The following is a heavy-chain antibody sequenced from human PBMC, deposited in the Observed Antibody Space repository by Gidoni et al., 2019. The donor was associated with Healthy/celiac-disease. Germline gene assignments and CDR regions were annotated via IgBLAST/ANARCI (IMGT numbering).Heavy chain of an antibody. V-gene: IGHV3-13*01. CDR1: GFTFISSD. CDR3: ARGMGRYFDWSDYGMDV. Sequence: EVQLVESGGGLVQPGGSLRLTCAASGFTFISSDMYWVRQATVKGLEGVSAIGTDSDTYYPGSVKGRFTISRENAKNSLDLQMNSLRAGDTAVYYCARGMGRYFDWSDYGMDVWGQGTTVTVSS. J-gene: IGHJ6*02. D-gene: IGHD3-9*01. CDR2: IGTDSDT.